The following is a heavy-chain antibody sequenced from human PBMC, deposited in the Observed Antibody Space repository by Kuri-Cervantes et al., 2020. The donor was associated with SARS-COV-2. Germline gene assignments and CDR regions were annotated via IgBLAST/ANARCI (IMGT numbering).Heavy chain of an antibody. CDR1: GDTFSSYA. CDR3: ARGTPTALLGLSDLCFDY. D-gene: IGHD2-15*01. Sequence: SVKVSCKASGDTFSSYAISWVRQALGQGLEWMGGIIPIFGTANYAQKFQGRVTITTDESTSTAYMELSSLRSEDTAVYYCARGTPTALLGLSDLCFDYWGQGTLVTVSS. CDR2: IIPIFGTA. J-gene: IGHJ4*02. V-gene: IGHV1-69*05.